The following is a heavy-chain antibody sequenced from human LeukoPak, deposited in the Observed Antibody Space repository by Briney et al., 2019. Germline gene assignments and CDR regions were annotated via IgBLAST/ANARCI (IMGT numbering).Heavy chain of an antibody. J-gene: IGHJ4*02. Sequence: PGGSLRLSCSASGFTFSNYFMHWVRQAPGKGLEYVSSISSNGGSTDYADSVKGRFAISRDNSNNMLYLQMSSLRTEDTAVYYCVKDLYSINLGFFGYWGQGILVTVSS. D-gene: IGHD3-3*01. V-gene: IGHV3-64D*06. CDR1: GFTFSNYF. CDR2: ISSNGGST. CDR3: VKDLYSINLGFFGY.